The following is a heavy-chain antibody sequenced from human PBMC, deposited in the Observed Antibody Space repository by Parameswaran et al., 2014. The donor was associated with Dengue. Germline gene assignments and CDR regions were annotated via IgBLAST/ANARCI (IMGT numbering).Heavy chain of an antibody. CDR2: ISAYNGNT. J-gene: IGHJ5*02. D-gene: IGHD2-15*01. Sequence: WVRQAPGQGLEWMGWISAYNGNTNYAQKLQGRVTMTTDTSTSTAYMELRSLRSDDTAVYYCARVVDCSGGSCYSGWFDPWGQGTLVTVSS. V-gene: IGHV1-18*01. CDR3: ARVVDCSGGSCYSGWFDP.